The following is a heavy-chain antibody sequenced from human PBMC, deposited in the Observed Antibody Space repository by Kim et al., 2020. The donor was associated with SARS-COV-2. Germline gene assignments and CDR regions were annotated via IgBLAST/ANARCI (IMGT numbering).Heavy chain of an antibody. Sequence: GGSLRLSCAASGFTFSDCYMSWIRQAPGKGLEWVSYISSSGSTIYYADSVKGRFTISKDNARNSLYLQMNSLRAEDTAVYYCARRGMITFGGVTFDYWGQGTLVTVSS. J-gene: IGHJ4*02. CDR3: ARRGMITFGGVTFDY. V-gene: IGHV3-11*01. CDR2: ISSSGSTI. CDR1: GFTFSDCY. D-gene: IGHD3-16*01.